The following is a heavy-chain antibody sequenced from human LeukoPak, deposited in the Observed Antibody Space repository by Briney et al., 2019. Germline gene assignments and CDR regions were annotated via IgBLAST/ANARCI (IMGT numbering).Heavy chain of an antibody. V-gene: IGHV3-30*18. Sequence: PGGSLRLSCAASGFTLSSYGMHWVRQAPGKGLEWVAVISYDGSNKYYADSVKGRFTISRDNSKNTLYLQMNSLRAEDTAVYYCAKEGYDSSGYSGYYGMDVWGQATTVTVSS. D-gene: IGHD3-22*01. CDR3: AKEGYDSSGYSGYYGMDV. CDR2: ISYDGSNK. J-gene: IGHJ6*02. CDR1: GFTLSSYG.